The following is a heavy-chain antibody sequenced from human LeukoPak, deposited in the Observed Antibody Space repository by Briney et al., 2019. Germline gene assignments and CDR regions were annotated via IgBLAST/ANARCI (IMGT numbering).Heavy chain of an antibody. Sequence: PGGSLRLSCAASGFTFSSYGMHWVRQAPGKGLEWVAVISYDGSNKYYADSMKGRFTISRDNSKNTLYLQMNSLRAEDTAVYYCARGAFLTYYYDSSGYGRFDYWGQGTLVTVSS. D-gene: IGHD3-22*01. CDR1: GFTFSSYG. CDR3: ARGAFLTYYYDSSGYGRFDY. V-gene: IGHV3-30*19. J-gene: IGHJ4*02. CDR2: ISYDGSNK.